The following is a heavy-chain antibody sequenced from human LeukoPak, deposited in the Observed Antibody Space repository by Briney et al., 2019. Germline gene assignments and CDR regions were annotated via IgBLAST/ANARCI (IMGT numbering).Heavy chain of an antibody. CDR1: GGSISSYY. J-gene: IGHJ6*03. CDR3: ARDQGEDSGTYFRYYYYYYLDV. D-gene: IGHD1-26*01. Sequence: SEPLSLTCTVSGGSISSYYWNWIRQPAGKGLEWIGRIYSSGNTNYNPSLKSRVSMSVDTSKNQFSLKLSSVTAAGTAVYYCARDQGEDSGTYFRYYYYYYLDVWGKGTTVTVSS. V-gene: IGHV4-4*07. CDR2: IYSSGNT.